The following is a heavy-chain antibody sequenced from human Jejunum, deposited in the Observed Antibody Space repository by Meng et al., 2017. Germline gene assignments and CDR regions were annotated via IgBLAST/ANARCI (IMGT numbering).Heavy chain of an antibody. V-gene: IGHV3-21*01. CDR3: ARPRYYDILTGYYYYYYGMDV. Sequence: SLKISCAASDFTFSSYSMNWRRQAPGKGLEWVSSISSSSSYIYYADSVKGRFTISRDNAKNSLYLQMNSLRAEDTAVYYCARPRYYDILTGYYYYYYGMDVWGQGTTVTVSS. CDR2: ISSSSSYI. D-gene: IGHD3-9*01. J-gene: IGHJ6*02. CDR1: DFTFSSYS.